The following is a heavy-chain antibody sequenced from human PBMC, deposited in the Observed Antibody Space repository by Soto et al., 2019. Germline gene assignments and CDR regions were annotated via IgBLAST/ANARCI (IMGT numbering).Heavy chain of an antibody. CDR1: GGSFSGYY. CDR2: INHSGST. D-gene: IGHD3-10*01. CDR3: ARGATMVRGVIIPHYYYYYMDV. Sequence: PSETLSLTCAVYGGSFSGYYWSWIRQPPGKGLEWIGEINHSGSTNYNPSLKSRVTISVDTSKNQFSLKLSSVTAADTAVCYCARGATMVRGVIIPHYYYYYMDVWGKGTTVTVSS. J-gene: IGHJ6*03. V-gene: IGHV4-34*01.